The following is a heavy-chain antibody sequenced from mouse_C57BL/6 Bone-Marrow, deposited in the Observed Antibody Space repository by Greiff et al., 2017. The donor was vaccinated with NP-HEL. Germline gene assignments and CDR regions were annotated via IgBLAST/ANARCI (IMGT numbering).Heavy chain of an antibody. V-gene: IGHV1-69*01. CDR2: IDPSDSYT. Sequence: VQLQQPGAELVMPGASVKLSCKASGYTFTSYWMHWVKQRPGQGLEWIGEIDPSDSYTNYNQKFKGKSTLTVDKSSSTAYMQLSSLTSEDSAVYYCARVDYGSSYYYWGQGTTLTVSS. D-gene: IGHD1-1*01. J-gene: IGHJ2*01. CDR1: GYTFTSYW. CDR3: ARVDYGSSYYY.